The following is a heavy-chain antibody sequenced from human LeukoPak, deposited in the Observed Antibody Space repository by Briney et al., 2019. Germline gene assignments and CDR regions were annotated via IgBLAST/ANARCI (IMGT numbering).Heavy chain of an antibody. CDR2: IKQDGSEK. Sequence: GGSLRLSCAASGFTFSSYWMSWVRQAPGKGLEWVANIKQDGSEKYYVDSVKGRFTISRDNAKNSLYLQMNSLRAEDTAVYYCARNHYCSGGSCPTPIDYWGQGTLVTVPS. V-gene: IGHV3-7*01. D-gene: IGHD2-15*01. J-gene: IGHJ4*02. CDR1: GFTFSSYW. CDR3: ARNHYCSGGSCPTPIDY.